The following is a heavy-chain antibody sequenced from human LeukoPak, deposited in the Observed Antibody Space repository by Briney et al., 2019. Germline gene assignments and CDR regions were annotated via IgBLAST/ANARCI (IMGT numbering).Heavy chain of an antibody. V-gene: IGHV3-48*02. D-gene: IGHD1-7*01. CDR3: ARDENYYFDY. Sequence: PGGSLRLSCAASGFTFSSYSMSWVRQTPGKGLEWVSYISGSSVTISYVDSVKGRFTISRDNAKNSLFLQMNSLRDEDTAVYYCARDENYYFDYWGQGTLVTVSS. J-gene: IGHJ4*02. CDR2: ISGSSVTI. CDR1: GFTFSSYS.